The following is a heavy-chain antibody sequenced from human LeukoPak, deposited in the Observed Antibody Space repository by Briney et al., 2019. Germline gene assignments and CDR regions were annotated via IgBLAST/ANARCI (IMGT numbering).Heavy chain of an antibody. V-gene: IGHV4-31*11. CDR2: IYYSGST. CDR3: ARVSQLRGGLFDY. CDR1: GGSISSGSYS. Sequence: PSETLSLTCAVSGGSISSGSYSWSWIRQPPGKGLEWIGYIYYSGSTYYNPSLRSRVTISVDTSKNQFSLKLSSVTAADTAVYYCARVSQLRGGLFDYWGQGTLVTVSS. D-gene: IGHD1-7*01. J-gene: IGHJ4*02.